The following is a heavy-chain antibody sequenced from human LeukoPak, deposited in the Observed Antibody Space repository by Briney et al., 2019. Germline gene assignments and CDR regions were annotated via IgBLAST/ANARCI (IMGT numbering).Heavy chain of an antibody. CDR2: IDKHGSGK. V-gene: IGHV3-7*01. J-gene: IGHJ4*02. Sequence: GGSLRLSCVASGFTFSTSWVTWVRQAPGKGLEWVANIDKHGSGKYYVDSVKGRFAISRDNAKNSLHLQMNSLRAEDTAVYYCATDRDNGDWQKRFDYWGQGTLVTVSS. CDR3: ATDRDNGDWQKRFDY. CDR1: GFTFSTSW. D-gene: IGHD2-21*02.